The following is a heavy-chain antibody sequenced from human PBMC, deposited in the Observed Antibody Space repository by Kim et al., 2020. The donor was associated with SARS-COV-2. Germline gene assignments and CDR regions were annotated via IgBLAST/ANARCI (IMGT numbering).Heavy chain of an antibody. Sequence: SETLSLTCAVYGGSFSGYYWSWIRQPPGKGLEWIGEINHSGSTNYNPSLKSRVTISVDTSKNQFSLKLSSVTAADTAVYYCARVRWRYFDYWGQGTLVTV. CDR2: INHSGST. J-gene: IGHJ4*02. CDR3: ARVRWRYFDY. D-gene: IGHD2-15*01. CDR1: GGSFSGYY. V-gene: IGHV4-34*01.